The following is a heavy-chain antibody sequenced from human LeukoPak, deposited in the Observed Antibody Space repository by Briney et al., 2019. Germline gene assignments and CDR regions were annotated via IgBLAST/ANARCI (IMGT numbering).Heavy chain of an antibody. Sequence: SVKVSCKASGGTFSSYAISWVRQAPGQGLEWMGRIIPIFGTANYAQKFQGRVTMTRDTSTNSVYMELSSLRSEDTAVYYCARATWFGGNPSGAFDIWGQGTMVTVSS. CDR1: GGTFSSYA. V-gene: IGHV1-69*05. CDR3: ARATWFGGNPSGAFDI. D-gene: IGHD4-23*01. J-gene: IGHJ3*02. CDR2: IIPIFGTA.